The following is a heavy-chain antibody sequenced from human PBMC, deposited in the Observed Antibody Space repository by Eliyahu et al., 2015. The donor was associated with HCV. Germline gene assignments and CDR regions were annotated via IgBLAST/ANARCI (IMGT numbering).Heavy chain of an antibody. J-gene: IGHJ4*02. V-gene: IGHV4-31*03. CDR1: GXSISXDGYY. Sequence: QVXLQESGPGLVKPSQXLSLTCXVXGXSISXDGYYWSXIRQHPGKGLEWIGHIYYSGSTYYNPSLKSRVTISVDTSKNQFSLKLSSVTAADTAVYYCARTTGYFYHFDYWGQGTLVTVSS. CDR3: ARTTGYFYHFDY. D-gene: IGHD3-9*01. CDR2: IYYSGST.